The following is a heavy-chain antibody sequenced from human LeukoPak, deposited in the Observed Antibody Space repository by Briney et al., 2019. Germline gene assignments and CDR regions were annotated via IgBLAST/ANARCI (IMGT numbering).Heavy chain of an antibody. CDR3: ARGHYDMGV. Sequence: GGSLRLSCAASGFSFGDFYMTWIRQASGKGLEWLSHISPSSTYTNFADSVKGRFTISRDNANNSLYLQMNSLRAEDTAVYYCARGHYDMGVWGQGTTVTVSS. CDR1: GFSFGDFY. CDR2: ISPSSTYT. V-gene: IGHV3-11*06. J-gene: IGHJ6*02.